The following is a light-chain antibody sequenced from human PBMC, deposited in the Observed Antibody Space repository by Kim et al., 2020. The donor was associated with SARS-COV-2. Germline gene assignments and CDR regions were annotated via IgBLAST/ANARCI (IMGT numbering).Light chain of an antibody. J-gene: IGLJ3*02. CDR1: SSNIGNNY. CDR3: GTWDSSLSAVV. V-gene: IGLV1-51*01. Sequence: QSVLTQPPSVSAAPGQKVAISCSGGSSNIGNNYVSWYQQFPGTAPKLLIYDNNKRRSGIPDRFSGSKSGTSATLGITGLQTGDEADYYCGTWDSSLSAVVFGGGTQLTVL. CDR2: DNN.